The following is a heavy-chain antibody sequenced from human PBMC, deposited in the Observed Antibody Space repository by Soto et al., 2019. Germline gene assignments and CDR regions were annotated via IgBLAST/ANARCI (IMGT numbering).Heavy chain of an antibody. J-gene: IGHJ3*02. CDR1: GYTFTSYY. D-gene: IGHD3-22*01. Sequence: ASVKVSCKASGYTFTSYYMHWVRQAPGQGLEWMGIINPSGGSTSYAQKFQGRVTMTRDTSTSTVYMELSSLRSEDTAVYYCARDYDNYDSSGYYYPTFGAFDIWCQGTMVT. V-gene: IGHV1-46*01. CDR3: ARDYDNYDSSGYYYPTFGAFDI. CDR2: INPSGGST.